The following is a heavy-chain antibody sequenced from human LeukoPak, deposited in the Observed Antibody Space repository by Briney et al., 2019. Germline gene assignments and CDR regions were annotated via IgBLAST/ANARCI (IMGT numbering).Heavy chain of an antibody. Sequence: GGSLRLSCAASGFTFSNYALSWARQAPGKGLEWVSAISGSGGSTYYADSVKGRFTISRDNSKNTLYLQMNSLRAEDTAVYYCTKGTIWLPFDYWGQGTLVTVSS. CDR1: GFTFSNYA. CDR3: TKGTIWLPFDY. CDR2: ISGSGGST. D-gene: IGHD5-18*01. V-gene: IGHV3-23*01. J-gene: IGHJ4*02.